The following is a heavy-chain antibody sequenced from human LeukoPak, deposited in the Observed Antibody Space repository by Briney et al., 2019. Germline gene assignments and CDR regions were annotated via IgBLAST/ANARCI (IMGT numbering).Heavy chain of an antibody. V-gene: IGHV3-23*01. J-gene: IGHJ4*02. CDR3: AKAPGIAAAITRGRGVFDY. D-gene: IGHD6-13*01. CDR1: GFTFSSYE. CDR2: ISGSGGST. Sequence: GGSLRLSCAASGFTFSSYEMNWVRQAPGKGLEWVSAISGSGGSTYYADSVKGRFTISRDNSKNTLYLQMNSLRAEDTAVYYCAKAPGIAAAITRGRGVFDYWGQGTLVTVSS.